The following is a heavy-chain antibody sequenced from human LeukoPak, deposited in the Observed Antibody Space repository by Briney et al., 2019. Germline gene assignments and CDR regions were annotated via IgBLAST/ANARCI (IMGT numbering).Heavy chain of an antibody. Sequence: SVKVSCKASGGTFSSYAISWVRQAPGQGLEWMGGIIPIFGTANYAQKFQGRATITADESTSTAYMELSSLRSEDTAVYYCARGTIVGATHNWFDPWGQGTLVTVSS. CDR3: ARGTIVGATHNWFDP. D-gene: IGHD1-26*01. CDR2: IIPIFGTA. V-gene: IGHV1-69*13. CDR1: GGTFSSYA. J-gene: IGHJ5*02.